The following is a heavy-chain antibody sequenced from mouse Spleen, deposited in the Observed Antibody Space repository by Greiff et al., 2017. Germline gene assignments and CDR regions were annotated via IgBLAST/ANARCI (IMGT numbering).Heavy chain of an antibody. D-gene: IGHD1-1*01. CDR2: IYPGDGDT. V-gene: IGHV1-82*01. Sequence: VKLMESGPELVKPGASVKISCKASGYAFSSSWMNWVKQRPGKGLEWIGRIYPGDGDTNYNGKFKGKATLTADKSSSTAYMQLSSLTSEDSAVYFCAKEGPYGSSFFDYWGQGTTLTVSS. CDR1: GYAFSSSW. J-gene: IGHJ2*01. CDR3: AKEGPYGSSFFDY.